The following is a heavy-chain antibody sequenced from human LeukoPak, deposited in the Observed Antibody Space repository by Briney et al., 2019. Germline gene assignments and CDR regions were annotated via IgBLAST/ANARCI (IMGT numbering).Heavy chain of an antibody. Sequence: SETLSLTCTVSGGSISSYYWSWIRQHPGKGLEWIGYIYYSGSTYYNPSLQSRVSISVDTSKNHFSLKLSSVTAADTAVYYCAISDGYCTTTTCYNPFDYWGQGTLVTVSS. D-gene: IGHD2-2*02. CDR1: GGSISSYY. CDR3: AISDGYCTTTTCYNPFDY. V-gene: IGHV4-59*06. CDR2: IYYSGST. J-gene: IGHJ4*02.